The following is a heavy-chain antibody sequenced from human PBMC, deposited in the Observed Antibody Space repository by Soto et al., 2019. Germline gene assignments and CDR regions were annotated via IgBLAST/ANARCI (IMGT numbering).Heavy chain of an antibody. V-gene: IGHV1-8*01. CDR3: ARVGITSGGVIVYYFDY. Sequence: GASVKVSCKASGYTFTSYDINWVRQATGQGLEWMGWMNPNSGNTGYAQKFQGRDNAKNSLYLQMNSLRDEDTAVYYCARVGITSGGVIVYYFDYWGQGALVTVSS. CDR1: GYTFTSYD. CDR2: MNPNSGNT. J-gene: IGHJ4*02. D-gene: IGHD3-16*02.